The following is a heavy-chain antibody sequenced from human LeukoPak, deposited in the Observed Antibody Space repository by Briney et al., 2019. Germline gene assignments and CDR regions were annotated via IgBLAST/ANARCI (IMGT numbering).Heavy chain of an antibody. CDR2: IYYSGST. CDR3: ARTEQQLAPIFDY. J-gene: IGHJ4*02. Sequence: SETLSLTCTVSGDSISSSSYYWGWIRQPPGKGLEWIGSIYYSGSTYYNPSLKSRVTISVDTSKNQFSLKLSSVTAADTAVYYCARTEQQLAPIFDYWGQGTLVTVSS. CDR1: GDSISSSSYY. V-gene: IGHV4-39*01. D-gene: IGHD6-13*01.